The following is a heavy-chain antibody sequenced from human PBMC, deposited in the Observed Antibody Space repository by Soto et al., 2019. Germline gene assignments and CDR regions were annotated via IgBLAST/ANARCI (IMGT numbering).Heavy chain of an antibody. CDR2: ISGSGGST. Sequence: EVQLLESGGGLVQPGGSLRLSCAASGLTFSSYAMSWVRQAPGKGLEWVSAISGSGGSTYYADSVKGRFTISRDNSKNTLYLQMNSLRAEDTAVYYCEKLVRGSAEVYGMDVWGQGTTVTVSS. CDR3: EKLVRGSAEVYGMDV. V-gene: IGHV3-23*01. D-gene: IGHD3-10*01. J-gene: IGHJ6*02. CDR1: GLTFSSYA.